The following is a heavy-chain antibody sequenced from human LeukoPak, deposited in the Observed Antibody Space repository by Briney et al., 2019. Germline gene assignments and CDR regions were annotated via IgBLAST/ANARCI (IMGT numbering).Heavy chain of an antibody. D-gene: IGHD5-18*01. Sequence: SETLSLTCAVYGGSFSGYYWSWIRQPPGKGLEWIGEINHSGSTNYNPSLKSRVTISVDTSKNQFSLKLSSVTAADTAVYYCARVYSYGYANYWGQGTLVTVSS. V-gene: IGHV4-34*01. CDR2: INHSGST. CDR1: GGSFSGYY. J-gene: IGHJ4*02. CDR3: ARVYSYGYANY.